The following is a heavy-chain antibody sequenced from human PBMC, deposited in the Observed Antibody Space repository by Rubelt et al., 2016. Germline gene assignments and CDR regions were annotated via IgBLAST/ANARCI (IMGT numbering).Heavy chain of an antibody. V-gene: IGHV4-39*01. D-gene: IGHD3-22*01. CDR1: GGSISRSSYY. CDR3: ADQDSSGYSNY. J-gene: IGHJ4*02. CDR2: IFYSGST. Sequence: QLQLQESGPGLVKPSETLSLTCTVSGGSISRSSYYWGWIRQPPGKGLEWIGSIFYSGSTYYNRSLTGRVTISVDTSENQFSLKLSSVTAADTAVYYCADQDSSGYSNYWGQGTLVTVSS.